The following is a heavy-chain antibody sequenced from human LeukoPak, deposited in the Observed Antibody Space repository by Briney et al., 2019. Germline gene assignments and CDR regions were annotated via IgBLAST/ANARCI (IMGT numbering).Heavy chain of an antibody. CDR3: ARNQVPGDYYDSSGYYYDY. CDR1: GYTFTSYA. J-gene: IGHJ4*02. Sequence: GASVKVSCKASGYTFTSYAISWVRQAPGQGLEWMGGIIPIFGTANYAQKFQGRVTIAADESTSTAYMELSSLRSEDTAVYYCARNQVPGDYYDSSGYYYDYWGQGTLVTVSS. V-gene: IGHV1-69*13. D-gene: IGHD3-22*01. CDR2: IIPIFGTA.